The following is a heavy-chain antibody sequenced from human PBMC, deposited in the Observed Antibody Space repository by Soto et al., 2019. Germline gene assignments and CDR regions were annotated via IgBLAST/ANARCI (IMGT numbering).Heavy chain of an antibody. Sequence: QVQLVESGGGVAQPGRSLRLSCAVSGFTFSDYGMHWVRQAPGKGLEWVAVVSYDGSYKYYADSVKGRFTVSRDLSGNTLFLQMNSLIIEDTAVYFCAKEMYTRTVLDSSSPGGDYWGQGTLVAVSS. J-gene: IGHJ4*02. D-gene: IGHD6-6*01. CDR2: VSYDGSYK. V-gene: IGHV3-30*18. CDR1: GFTFSDYG. CDR3: AKEMYTRTVLDSSSPGGDY.